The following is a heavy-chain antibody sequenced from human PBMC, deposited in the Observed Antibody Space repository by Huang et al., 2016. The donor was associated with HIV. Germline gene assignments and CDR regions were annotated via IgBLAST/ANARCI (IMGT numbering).Heavy chain of an antibody. D-gene: IGHD3-22*01. CDR2: ISYDGSSK. Sequence: QVQLVESGGGVVQPGRSLRLSCAAFGCTFNKFYMLWVGQAPWKGLEWVAIISYDGSSKYHADSVKGRFTISRDNSKNTVYLQMNSLRVEDTAVYYCAKDGRGSGAYYDYFEYWGQGTLVTVSS. CDR1: GCTFNKFY. CDR3: AKDGRGSGAYYDYFEY. J-gene: IGHJ4*02. V-gene: IGHV3-30*18.